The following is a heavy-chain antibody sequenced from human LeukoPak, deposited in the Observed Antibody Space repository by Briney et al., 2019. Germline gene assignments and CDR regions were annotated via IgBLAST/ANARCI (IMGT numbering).Heavy chain of an antibody. CDR3: AAMTTVSMYSYFLDS. V-gene: IGHV4-59*01. D-gene: IGHD4-17*01. CDR2: AADSGRT. Sequence: SETLSLTCTVSGDSMSDYFWTWIRQPPGKGLDWIAYAADSGRTNYNPSLESRVTISVDSSTNHFSLRLTYVAADDTAIYYCAAMTTVSMYSYFLDSWGQGTLLTVSS. J-gene: IGHJ4*02. CDR1: GDSMSDYF.